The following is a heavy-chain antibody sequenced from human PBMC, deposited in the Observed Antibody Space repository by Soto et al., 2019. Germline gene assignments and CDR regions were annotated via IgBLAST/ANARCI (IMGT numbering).Heavy chain of an antibody. CDR3: ARDLYPLERDFWSGYDY. D-gene: IGHD3-3*01. J-gene: IGHJ4*02. CDR1: GYTFTSYG. V-gene: IGHV1-18*04. Sequence: QVQLVQSGAEVKKPGASVKVYCKASGYTFTSYGISWVRQAPGQGLEWMGWISAYNGNTNYAQKLQGRVTMTTDTSTSRAYMELRSLRSDDTAVYYCARDLYPLERDFWSGYDYWGQGTLVTVSS. CDR2: ISAYNGNT.